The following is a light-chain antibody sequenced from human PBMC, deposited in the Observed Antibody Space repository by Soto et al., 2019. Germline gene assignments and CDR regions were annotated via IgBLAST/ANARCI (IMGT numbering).Light chain of an antibody. J-gene: IGKJ1*01. CDR3: QQYGSSPQT. CDR2: GAS. Sequence: EIVLTQSPGTLSLSPGERATLSCRASQSVSSSSLAWYQQKPGQAPRLLIYGASSRATGIPDRFSGSGSGTDFTLTISRLESEDFAVYYCQQYGSSPQTLGQVTTVEI. CDR1: QSVSSSS. V-gene: IGKV3-20*01.